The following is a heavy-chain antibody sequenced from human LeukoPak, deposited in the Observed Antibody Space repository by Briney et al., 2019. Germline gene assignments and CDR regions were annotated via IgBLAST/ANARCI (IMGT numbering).Heavy chain of an antibody. CDR3: GGAPRYSGYDAAYYFDY. CDR2: IYYSGST. Sequence: PSETLSLTCTVSAGSISLGGYHWSWIRQHPGKGLEWIGYIYYSGSTYYNPSLKSRVTISVDTSKNQFSLKLSSVTAADTAVYSGGGAPRYSGYDAAYYFDYWGQGTLVTVSS. V-gene: IGHV4-31*03. J-gene: IGHJ4*02. D-gene: IGHD5-12*01. CDR1: AGSISLGGYH.